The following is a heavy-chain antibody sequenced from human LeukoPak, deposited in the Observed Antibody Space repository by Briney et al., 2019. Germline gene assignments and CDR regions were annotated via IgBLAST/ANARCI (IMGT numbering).Heavy chain of an antibody. J-gene: IGHJ4*02. CDR3: AKRITEAAGIYFDS. CDR2: IYGGGTNT. Sequence: GETLTLTCAGSGFSLSSFAMTWVRQAPGKGLEWVSTIYGGGTNTFYADSVKGRFTISRDDSKNMQFLEMDSLRPEDTAVYFCAKRITEAAGIYFDSWGQGTLVTVSS. V-gene: IGHV3-23*01. CDR1: GFSLSSFA. D-gene: IGHD6-19*01.